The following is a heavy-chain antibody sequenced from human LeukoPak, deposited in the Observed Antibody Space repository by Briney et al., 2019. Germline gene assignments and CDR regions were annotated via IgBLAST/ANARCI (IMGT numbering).Heavy chain of an antibody. V-gene: IGHV4-59*01. CDR2: IYYSGST. Sequence: SETLSLTCTVSGGSISSYYWSWIRQPPGKGLEWIGYIYYSGSTNYNPSLKSRVTISVDTSKNQFTLKLSSVTAADTAVYYCARINYDFWSGYYVSVWGQGTTVTVSS. CDR1: GGSISSYY. CDR3: ARINYDFWSGYYVSV. D-gene: IGHD3-3*01. J-gene: IGHJ6*02.